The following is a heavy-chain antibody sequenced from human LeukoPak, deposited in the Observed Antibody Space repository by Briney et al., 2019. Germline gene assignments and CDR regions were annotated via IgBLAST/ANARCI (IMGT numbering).Heavy chain of an antibody. CDR2: INHSGST. V-gene: IGHV4-34*01. D-gene: IGHD2-15*01. CDR3: ARARPRPYCSGGSCYRGDYFDY. Sequence: KASETLSLTCAVYGGSFSGYYWSWIRQPPGKGLEWIGEINHSGSTNYNPSLKSRLTISVDTSKNQFSLKLSSVTAADTAVYYCARARPRPYCSGGSCYRGDYFDYWGQGTLVTVSS. J-gene: IGHJ4*02. CDR1: GGSFSGYY.